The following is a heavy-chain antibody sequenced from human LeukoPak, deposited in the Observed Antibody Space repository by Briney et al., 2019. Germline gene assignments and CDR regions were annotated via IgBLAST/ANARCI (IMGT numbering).Heavy chain of an antibody. J-gene: IGHJ5*02. Sequence: ASVKVSCKASGYTFTSYAMNWVRQAPGQGLEWMGWINTNTGNPTYAQGFTGRFVFSLDTSVSTAYRQISSLKAEDTAVYYCARDTSAGYCSGGSCYWFDPWGQGTLVTVSS. CDR3: ARDTSAGYCSGGSCYWFDP. CDR1: GYTFTSYA. D-gene: IGHD2-15*01. V-gene: IGHV7-4-1*02. CDR2: INTNTGNP.